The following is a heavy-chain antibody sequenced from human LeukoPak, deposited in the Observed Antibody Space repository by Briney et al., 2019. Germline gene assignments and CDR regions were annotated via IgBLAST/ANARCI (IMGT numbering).Heavy chain of an antibody. V-gene: IGHV3-30*02. CDR1: GFTFRSYG. D-gene: IGHD2-2*02. Sequence: GGSLRLSCAASGFTFRSYGMHWVRQAPGKGLEWVAFIRYDGSNKYYADSVKGRFTISRDKSKNTLYLQMSSLRAEDTAVYYCARDIVVPAAIPDCWGQGTLVTVSS. J-gene: IGHJ4*02. CDR3: ARDIVVPAAIPDC. CDR2: IRYDGSNK.